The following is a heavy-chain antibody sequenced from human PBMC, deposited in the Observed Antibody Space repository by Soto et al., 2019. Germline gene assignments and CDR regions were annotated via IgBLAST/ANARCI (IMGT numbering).Heavy chain of an antibody. CDR1: GGSVSSGGYY. V-gene: IGHV4-31*03. J-gene: IGHJ5*02. D-gene: IGHD2-2*01. CDR2: IYHSGTT. Sequence: QVQLQESGPGLVKPSQTLSLTCTVSGGSVSSGGYYWSWIRQHPGKGLEWIAYIYHSGTTYYNPSLKSRVTISVDTSKNQFSLKLTSVTAADTAVYYCPRVSGYQLLGWFNPSGQGTLVTVSS. CDR3: PRVSGYQLLGWFNP.